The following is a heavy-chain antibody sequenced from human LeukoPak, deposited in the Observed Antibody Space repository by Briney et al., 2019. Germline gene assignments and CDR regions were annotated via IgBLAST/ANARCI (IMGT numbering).Heavy chain of an antibody. Sequence: GGSLRLSCAASGFTFSGHNMNWVRQAPGKGLEWISFVSISSGTIYYADSVKGRFRISRDNAKSSLDLETNSLRAEDTAVYYCARVPTSSCLDYWGQGTLVTVSS. J-gene: IGHJ4*02. CDR2: VSISSGTI. CDR3: ARVPTSSCLDY. V-gene: IGHV3-48*04. D-gene: IGHD6-13*01. CDR1: GFTFSGHN.